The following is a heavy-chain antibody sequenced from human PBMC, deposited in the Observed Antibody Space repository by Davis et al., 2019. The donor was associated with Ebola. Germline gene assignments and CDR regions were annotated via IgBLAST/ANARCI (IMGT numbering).Heavy chain of an antibody. CDR1: GGSFSGYY. J-gene: IGHJ6*03. CDR3: ARSGNQSRGSTSYAPYYYYYYYMDV. CDR2: INHSGST. Sequence: PSETLSLTCAVYGGSFSGYYWSWIRQPPGKGLEWIGEINHSGSTNYNPSLKSRVTISVDTSKNQFSLKLSSVTAADTAVYYCARSGNQSRGSTSYAPYYYYYYYMDVWGKGTTVTVSS. V-gene: IGHV4-34*01. D-gene: IGHD2-2*01.